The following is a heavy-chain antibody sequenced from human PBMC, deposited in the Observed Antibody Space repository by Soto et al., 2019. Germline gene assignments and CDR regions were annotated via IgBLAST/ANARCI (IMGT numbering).Heavy chain of an antibody. D-gene: IGHD2-15*01. CDR1: GGTFSSYA. Sequence: QVQLVQSGAEVKKPGSSVKVSCKASGGTFSSYAISWVRQAPGQGREWMGGIIPIFGKANYAQKFQGRVTITADESTSTAYMELSSLRSEATAVYYCARAAGREGGNSYNDYWRQGTLVTVSS. V-gene: IGHV1-69*01. CDR2: IIPIFGKA. CDR3: ARAAGREGGNSYNDY. J-gene: IGHJ4*02.